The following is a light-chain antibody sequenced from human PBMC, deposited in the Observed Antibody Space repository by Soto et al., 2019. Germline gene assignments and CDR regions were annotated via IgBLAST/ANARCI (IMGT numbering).Light chain of an antibody. V-gene: IGKV3D-11*02. Sequence: EVVLTQSPDTLSLSPGETATLSCRASQSVDRYVAWYQKKVGQAPRILIYDAYTRATGVGARFAGSGSATDFSLTISSLVPEDLAVYYCQHRGKWHSTFGPGTKVEMK. CDR2: DAY. CDR1: QSVDRY. CDR3: QHRGKWHST. J-gene: IGKJ2*02.